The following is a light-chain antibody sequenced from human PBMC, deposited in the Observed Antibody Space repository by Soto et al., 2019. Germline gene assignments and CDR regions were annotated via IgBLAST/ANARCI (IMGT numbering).Light chain of an antibody. J-gene: IGLJ2*01. CDR1: SSDVGGYNY. Sequence: QSALTQTRSVSGSPGQSVTISCTGTSSDVGGYNYVSWYQQHPGKAPKLMIYDVSKRPSGVPDRFSGSKSGNTASLTISGLQAEDEADYYCCSYAGSYHVVFGGGTKLTVL. CDR2: DVS. V-gene: IGLV2-11*01. CDR3: CSYAGSYHVV.